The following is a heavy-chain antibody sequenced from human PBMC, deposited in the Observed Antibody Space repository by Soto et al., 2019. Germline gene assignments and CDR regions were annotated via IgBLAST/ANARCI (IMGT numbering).Heavy chain of an antibody. CDR3: ASQPTITGTTDY. D-gene: IGHD1-7*01. J-gene: IGHJ4*02. CDR2: IYYSGST. CDR1: GGSISSYY. V-gene: IGHV4-59*01. Sequence: SETLSLTCTVSGGSISSYYWSWIRQPPGKGLEWIGYIYYSGSTNYNPSLKSRVTIPVDTSKNQFSLKLSSVTAADTAVYYCASQPTITGTTDYWGQGTLVTSPQ.